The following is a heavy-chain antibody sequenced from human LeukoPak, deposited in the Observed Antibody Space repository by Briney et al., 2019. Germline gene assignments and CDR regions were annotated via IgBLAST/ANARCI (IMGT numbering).Heavy chain of an antibody. Sequence: GGSLRLSCAASGFTFSSYAMSWVRQAPGKGLEWVSAISGSGGSTYYADSVKGRFTISRDNSKNTLYLQMNSLRAEDTALYYCIKDTTPGGLDYWGQGTLVTVSS. J-gene: IGHJ4*02. CDR3: IKDTTPGGLDY. CDR2: ISGSGGST. V-gene: IGHV3-23*01. D-gene: IGHD1-1*01. CDR1: GFTFSSYA.